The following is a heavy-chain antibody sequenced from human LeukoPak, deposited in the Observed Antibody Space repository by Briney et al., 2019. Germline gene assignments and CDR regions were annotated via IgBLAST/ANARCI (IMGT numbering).Heavy chain of an antibody. CDR2: IYYSGST. V-gene: IGHV4-59*01. CDR3: ARAEFGPPRIYYFDY. D-gene: IGHD2-15*01. CDR1: GGSISSYY. J-gene: IGHJ4*02. Sequence: KSSETLSLTCTVSGGSISSYYWSWIRQPPGKGLEWIGYIYYSGSTNYNPSLKSRVTISVDTSKNQFSLKLSSVTAADTAVYYCARAEFGPPRIYYFDYWGQGTLVTVSS.